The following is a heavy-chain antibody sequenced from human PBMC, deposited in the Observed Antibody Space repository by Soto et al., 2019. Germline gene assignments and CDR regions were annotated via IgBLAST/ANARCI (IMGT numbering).Heavy chain of an antibody. Sequence: QVQLVESGGGVVQPGRSLRLSCAASGFTFSSYAMHWVRQAPGKGLEWVAVISYDGSNKYYADSVKGRFTISRDNSKNTLYLQMDSVRAEDTAVCYCAREVEDWLDTYYGMDVWGQGTTVTVSS. CDR2: ISYDGSNK. V-gene: IGHV3-30-3*01. J-gene: IGHJ6*01. CDR1: GFTFSSYA. D-gene: IGHD3-9*01. CDR3: AREVEDWLDTYYGMDV.